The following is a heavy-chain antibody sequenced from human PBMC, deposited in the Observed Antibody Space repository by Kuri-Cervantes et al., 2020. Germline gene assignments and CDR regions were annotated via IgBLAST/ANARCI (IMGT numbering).Heavy chain of an antibody. J-gene: IGHJ4*02. Sequence: ASVKVSCKASGYTFTSYAMNWVRQAPGQGLEWIGWINTNTGNPAYAQGFTGRFVFSLDTSVSTAYLQISGLRAEDTAVYYCAKAASRRGTNSGFLFDYWGQGTLVTVSS. CDR1: GYTFTSYA. V-gene: IGHV7-4-1*02. CDR3: AKAASRRGTNSGFLFDY. CDR2: INTNTGNP. D-gene: IGHD1-1*01.